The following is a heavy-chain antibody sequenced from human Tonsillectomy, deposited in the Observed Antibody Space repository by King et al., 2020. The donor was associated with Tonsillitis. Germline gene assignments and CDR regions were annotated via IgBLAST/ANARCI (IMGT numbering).Heavy chain of an antibody. D-gene: IGHD3-16*01. Sequence: QLQASGPGLVKPSETLSLTCTVSGGSISSYYWSWIRQPPGKGLEWIGYIHYSGSTNYNPSLKSRVTISVDTSKNQFSLKLTSGTAADTAVYYCARHSPGLSLVRPHAGFDYWGQGTLVTVSS. J-gene: IGHJ4*02. V-gene: IGHV4-59*08. CDR2: IHYSGST. CDR1: GGSISSYY. CDR3: ARHSPGLSLVRPHAGFDY.